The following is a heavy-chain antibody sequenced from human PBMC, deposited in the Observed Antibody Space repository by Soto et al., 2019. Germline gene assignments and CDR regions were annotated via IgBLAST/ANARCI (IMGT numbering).Heavy chain of an antibody. CDR2: IYYSGST. V-gene: IGHV4-31*03. CDR3: AREGHHYDFWTDHNWFDP. Sequence: SETLSLTCTVSGGSISSGGYYWSWIRQHPGKGLEWIGYIYYSGSTYYNLSLKSRVTISVDTSKNQFYLKLSSVTAADTAVYYCAREGHHYDFWTDHNWFDPWGQGTPVTVSS. D-gene: IGHD3-3*01. CDR1: GGSISSGGYY. J-gene: IGHJ5*02.